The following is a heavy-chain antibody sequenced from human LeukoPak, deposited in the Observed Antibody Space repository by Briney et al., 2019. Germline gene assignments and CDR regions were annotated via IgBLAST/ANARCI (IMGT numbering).Heavy chain of an antibody. CDR3: ARDPMVREVMRPFDY. V-gene: IGHV1-18*01. CDR2: ISAYNGNT. D-gene: IGHD3-10*01. Sequence: ASVKVSCKASGYTFTSYGISWVRQAPGQGLEWMGWISAYNGNTNYAQKLQGRVTMTTDTSTSTAYMELRSLRSDDTAVYYCARDPMVREVMRPFDYWGQGTLVTVSS. CDR1: GYTFTSYG. J-gene: IGHJ4*02.